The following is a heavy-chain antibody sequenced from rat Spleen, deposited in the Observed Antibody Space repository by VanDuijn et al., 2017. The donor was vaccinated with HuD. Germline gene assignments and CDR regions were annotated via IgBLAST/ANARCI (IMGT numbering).Heavy chain of an antibody. J-gene: IGHJ3*01. CDR1: GFTFNRYW. CDR3: TSHGARVSRFAY. Sequence: EVQLVESDGGLVQPGRSLKLSCVASGFTFNRYWMYWVRQAPGKGMEWVSSLDTDGSRTYYPDSVKGRFTNSRDNAKSTLYLQMDSLRSEVTATYYCTSHGARVSRFAYWGQGTMVTVSS. D-gene: IGHD1-4*01. V-gene: IGHV5-58*01. CDR2: LDTDGSRT.